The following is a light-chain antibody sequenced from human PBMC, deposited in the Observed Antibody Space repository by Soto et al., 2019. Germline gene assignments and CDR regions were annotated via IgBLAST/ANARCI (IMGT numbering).Light chain of an antibody. CDR2: AAS. J-gene: IGKJ1*01. Sequence: DIQMTQSPSSLSASVRARVTITCRASESIISYLTWYQQKPGKAPKLLIYAASSLQSGVPSRFSGSGSGTDFTLTISSLQPEDFATYYCRQSYSTPTWTFGQGTKVDIK. CDR3: RQSYSTPTWT. CDR1: ESIISY. V-gene: IGKV1-39*01.